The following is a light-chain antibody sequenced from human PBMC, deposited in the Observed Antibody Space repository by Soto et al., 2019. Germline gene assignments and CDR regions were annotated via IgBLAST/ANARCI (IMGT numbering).Light chain of an antibody. J-gene: IGLJ2*01. CDR3: SSYAGRNNYG. CDR1: SSDVGGFNY. Sequence: QSALTQPPSASGSPGQSVTISCTGTSSDVGGFNYVSWYQQHPGKAPKLMIYEVIKRPSGVPDRFSGSKSGNTASLTVSGSQAGDGADYYCSSYAGRNNYGFGGGTKVPVL. CDR2: EVI. V-gene: IGLV2-8*01.